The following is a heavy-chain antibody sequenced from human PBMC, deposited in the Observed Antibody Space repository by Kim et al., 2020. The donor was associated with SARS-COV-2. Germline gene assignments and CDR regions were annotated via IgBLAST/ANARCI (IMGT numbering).Heavy chain of an antibody. CDR2: IKQDGSDR. V-gene: IGHV3-7*01. J-gene: IGHJ4*01. D-gene: IGHD6-19*01. CDR3: ATYSITVAGVDD. Sequence: GGSLRLSCAASGFTFSKYWMSWVRQAPGKGPEWVANIKQDGSDRHYVDSVKGRFTISRDKAKNSLYLQMNNLRAEDTAVYYCATYSITVAGVDDWGQGTLVTVSS. CDR1: GFTFSKYW.